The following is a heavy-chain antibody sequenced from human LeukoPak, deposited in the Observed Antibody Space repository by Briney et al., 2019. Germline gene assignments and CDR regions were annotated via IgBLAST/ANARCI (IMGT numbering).Heavy chain of an antibody. V-gene: IGHV4-34*01. Sequence: PSETLSLTCAVYGGSFRGYYWSWIRQLPGTGLEWIGEVNHSGSTNYNPSLKSRVTISEDTSKNQFSLKLSSVTAADTAVYYCARGGNIWSGLLGRNWFDPWGQGTLVTVSS. CDR3: ARGGNIWSGLLGRNWFDP. D-gene: IGHD3-3*01. J-gene: IGHJ5*02. CDR2: VNHSGST. CDR1: GGSFRGYY.